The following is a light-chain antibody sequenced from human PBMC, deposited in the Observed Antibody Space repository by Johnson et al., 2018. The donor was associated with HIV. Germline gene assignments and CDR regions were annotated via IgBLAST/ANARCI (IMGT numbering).Light chain of an antibody. J-gene: IGLJ1*01. CDR1: SSNIGSND. CDR3: PTWDRSLTFGGV. Sequence: HSVLTQPPSVSAAPGQKVTVSCSGSSSNIGSNDVSWYKQFPGAAPKLLIYENNKRPSGIPDRFPGSKSGPSATLGITGLQTGEEADSYCPTWDRSLTFGGVVGTGTKVTVL. V-gene: IGLV1-51*02. CDR2: ENN.